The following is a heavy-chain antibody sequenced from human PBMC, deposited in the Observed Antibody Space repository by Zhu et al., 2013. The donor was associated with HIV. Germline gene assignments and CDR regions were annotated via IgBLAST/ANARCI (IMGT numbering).Heavy chain of an antibody. V-gene: IGHV1-3*01. D-gene: IGHD6-13*01. Sequence: KFQGRVTITRDTSASTAYMELSSLRSEDTAVYYCARGMAAAGAFSWFDPWGQGTLVTVSS. CDR3: ARGMAAAGAFSWFDP. J-gene: IGHJ5*02.